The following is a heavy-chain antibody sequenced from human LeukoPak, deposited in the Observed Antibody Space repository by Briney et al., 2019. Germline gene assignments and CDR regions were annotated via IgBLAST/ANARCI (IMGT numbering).Heavy chain of an antibody. D-gene: IGHD3-10*01. J-gene: IGHJ4*02. V-gene: IGHV3-30*18. CDR3: AKDVKMFRGPMIMRHFDY. CDR2: ISFDGSEK. Sequence: PGGSLRLFCAASGFTFTTYGMHWVRQAPGKGLEWVALISFDGSEKYYSESVKGRFTISRDNSKNTLYLQMNSVRVEDTAVYFCAKDVKMFRGPMIMRHFDYWGQGTLVTVSS. CDR1: GFTFTTYG.